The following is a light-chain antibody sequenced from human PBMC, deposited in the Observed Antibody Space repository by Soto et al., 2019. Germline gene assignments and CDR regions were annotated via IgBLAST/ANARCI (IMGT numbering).Light chain of an antibody. Sequence: DIQMTQSTSSLSASVGDRVTITCRASQPISDYLVWFQQKPGKAPKSLIYGASRLQSGVPSKFSGSGSGTGFTLTISSLQPENFATYYCQQYNSYPSTFGQGTRLEIK. J-gene: IGKJ5*01. CDR3: QQYNSYPST. CDR1: QPISDY. V-gene: IGKV1-16*02. CDR2: GAS.